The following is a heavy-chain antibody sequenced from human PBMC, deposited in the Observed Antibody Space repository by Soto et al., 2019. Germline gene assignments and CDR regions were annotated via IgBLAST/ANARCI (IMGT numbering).Heavy chain of an antibody. Sequence: ASVKVSCKASGYTFTSYYMHWVRQAPGQGLEWMGIINPSGGSTSYAQKFQGRVTMTRDTSTSTVYMELSSLRSEDTAVYYCARDARDIVLMVYAGVDYWGQGTLVTVSS. V-gene: IGHV1-46*01. CDR2: INPSGGST. D-gene: IGHD2-8*01. CDR1: GYTFTSYY. CDR3: ARDARDIVLMVYAGVDY. J-gene: IGHJ4*02.